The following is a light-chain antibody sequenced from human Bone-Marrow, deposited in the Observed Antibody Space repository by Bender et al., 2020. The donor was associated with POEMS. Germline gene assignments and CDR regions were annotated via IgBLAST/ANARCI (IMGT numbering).Light chain of an antibody. Sequence: QSVLTQPPSVSGAPGQRVTISCTGSSSNTGSGYDINWYQHLPGTAPKLLIYGYNNRPSGVPDRFSGSKSGPSASLAITGLPAEDEGDYYCQSYDNSLGGWVFGGGTKLTVL. CDR3: QSYDNSLGGWV. V-gene: IGLV1-40*01. J-gene: IGLJ3*02. CDR2: GYN. CDR1: SSNTGSGYD.